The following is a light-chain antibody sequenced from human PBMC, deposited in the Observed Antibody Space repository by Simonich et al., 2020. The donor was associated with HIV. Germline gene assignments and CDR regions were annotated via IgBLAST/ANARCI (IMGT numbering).Light chain of an antibody. CDR3: QQYYNTPLT. CDR2: AAS. CDR1: QSISSW. J-gene: IGKJ4*01. V-gene: IGKV1-NL1*01. Sequence: DIQMTQSPSTLSASVGDRVTITCRASQSISSWLAWYQQKTGKAPTLLLYAASRLESGVPSRFSGSGSGTDYTLTIRSLQPEDFATYYCQQYYNTPLTFGGGTKVEIK.